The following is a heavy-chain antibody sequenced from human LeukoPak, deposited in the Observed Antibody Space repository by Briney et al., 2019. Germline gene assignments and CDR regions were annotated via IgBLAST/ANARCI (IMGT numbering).Heavy chain of an antibody. D-gene: IGHD3-16*01. CDR1: GFTFSRKY. CDR2: IYSGGST. Sequence: GGSLRLSCAASGFTFSRKYMSWVRQAPGKGLEGVLVIYSGGSTYYADSVKGRFTISRDNSKNPLYLQMNSLTAEDTAVYYCARDSPLCGDAFDIWGQGTMVTVSS. J-gene: IGHJ3*02. V-gene: IGHV3-53*01. CDR3: ARDSPLCGDAFDI.